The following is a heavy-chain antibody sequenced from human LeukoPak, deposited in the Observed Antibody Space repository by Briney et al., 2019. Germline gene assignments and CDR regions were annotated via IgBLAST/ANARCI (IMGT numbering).Heavy chain of an antibody. V-gene: IGHV3-30*02. CDR1: GFTFSSYG. CDR2: IRYDGSNK. D-gene: IGHD5-12*01. J-gene: IGHJ4*02. Sequence: PGGSLRLSCAASGFTFSSYGMHWVRQAPGKGLEWVAFIRYDGSNKYYADSVKGRFTISRDNSKNTLYLQMNSLRAEDTAVYYCARVGYSGYEFRLKQFDYWGQGTLVTVSS. CDR3: ARVGYSGYEFRLKQFDY.